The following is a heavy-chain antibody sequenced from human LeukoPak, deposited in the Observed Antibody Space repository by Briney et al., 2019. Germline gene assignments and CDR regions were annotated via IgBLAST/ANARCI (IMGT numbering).Heavy chain of an antibody. CDR3: ARGDGATNGYYYYYYMDV. CDR2: IYYSGST. CDR1: GGSISSYY. J-gene: IGHJ6*03. Sequence: SETLSLTCTVSGGSISSYYWSWIRQPPGKGLEWIGYIYYSGSTNYNPSLKSRVTLSVDTSKNQFSLKLSSVTAADTAVYYCARGDGATNGYYYYYYMDVWGKGTTVTVSS. D-gene: IGHD1-26*01. V-gene: IGHV4-59*01.